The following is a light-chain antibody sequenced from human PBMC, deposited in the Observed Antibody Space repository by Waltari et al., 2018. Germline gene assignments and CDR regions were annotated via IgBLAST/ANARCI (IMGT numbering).Light chain of an antibody. CDR1: QSISSW. J-gene: IGKJ2*01. Sequence: DIHMTQSTSTLSASVGDRVTITCRASQSISSWLAWYQQKPGKAPKLLIYRASSLESGVPSRFRGSGSGTEFTLTISSLQPDDFATYYCQQYNSNSPSTFGQGTKLEIK. V-gene: IGKV1-5*03. CDR2: RAS. CDR3: QQYNSNSPST.